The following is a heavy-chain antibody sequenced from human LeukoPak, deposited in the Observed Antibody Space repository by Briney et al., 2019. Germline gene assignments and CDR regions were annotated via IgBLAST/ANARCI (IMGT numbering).Heavy chain of an antibody. CDR2: INHSGST. J-gene: IGHJ4*02. CDR3: AAIGYCSSTSCYTGAY. Sequence: SETLSLTCAVYGGSFSGYYWSWIRQPPGKGLEWIGEINHSGSTNYNPSLKSRVTISVDTSKDQFSLKLSSVTAADTAVYYCAAIGYCSSTSCYTGAYWGQGTLVTVSS. D-gene: IGHD2-2*02. V-gene: IGHV4-34*01. CDR1: GGSFSGYY.